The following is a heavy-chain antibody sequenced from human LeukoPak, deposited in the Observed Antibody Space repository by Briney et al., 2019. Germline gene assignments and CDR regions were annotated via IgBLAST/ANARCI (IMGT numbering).Heavy chain of an antibody. D-gene: IGHD1-26*01. J-gene: IGHJ3*02. CDR2: ISNIGST. V-gene: IGHV4-59*01. CDR3: ARYIVSYPHDAFDI. Sequence: SETLSLTCTVSGASISSYFWTWIRQSPGKGLEWIGYISNIGSTNYNPSLKSRVTISVDTSKKQFSLKLSSVTAADTAFYYCARYIVSYPHDAFDIWGQGTMVTVSS. CDR1: GASISSYF.